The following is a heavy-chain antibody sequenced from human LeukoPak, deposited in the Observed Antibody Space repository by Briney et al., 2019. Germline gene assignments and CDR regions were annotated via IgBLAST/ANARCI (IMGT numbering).Heavy chain of an antibody. D-gene: IGHD6-19*01. CDR2: INTNTGNP. V-gene: IGHV7-4-1*01. J-gene: IGHJ4*02. CDR1: GGTFSSYA. Sequence: ASVKVSCKASGGTFSSYAISWVRQAPGQGLEWMGWINTNTGNPTYAQGFTGRFVFSLDTSVSTAYLQICSLKAEDTAVYYCAREEQWLDRAFDYWGQGTLVTVSS. CDR3: AREEQWLDRAFDY.